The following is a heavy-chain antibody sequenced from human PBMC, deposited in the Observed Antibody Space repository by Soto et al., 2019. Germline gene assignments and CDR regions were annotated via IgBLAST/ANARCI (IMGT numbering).Heavy chain of an antibody. D-gene: IGHD6-13*01. CDR3: AKGPRPHSSNWYLSY. V-gene: IGHV1-46*01. CDR2: INPSGGST. J-gene: IGHJ4*02. CDR1: GYTFTSYY. Sequence: ASVKVSCKASGYTFTSYYMHWVRQAPGQGLEWMGIINPSGGSTSYAQKYQGRVTMTRDTSTSTVYMELSSLRSEDTALYYCAKGPRPHSSNWYLSYWGQGTLVTVSS.